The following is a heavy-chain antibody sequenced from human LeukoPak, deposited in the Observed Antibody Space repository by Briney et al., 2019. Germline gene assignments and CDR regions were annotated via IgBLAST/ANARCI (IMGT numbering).Heavy chain of an antibody. V-gene: IGHV3-30*04. Sequence: GGSLRLSCAAPGFTFSSYAMHWVRQAPGKGLGWVAVISYDGSNKYYADSVKGRFTISRDNSKNTLYLQMNSLRAEDTAVYYCARETASRIAVAGVFDYWGQGTLVTVSS. J-gene: IGHJ4*02. CDR2: ISYDGSNK. CDR3: ARETASRIAVAGVFDY. CDR1: GFTFSSYA. D-gene: IGHD6-19*01.